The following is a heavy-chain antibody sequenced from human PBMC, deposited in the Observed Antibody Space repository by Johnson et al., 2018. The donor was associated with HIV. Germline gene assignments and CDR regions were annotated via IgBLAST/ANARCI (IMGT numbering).Heavy chain of an antibody. J-gene: IGHJ3*01. Sequence: VQLVESGGGVVQPGGSPRLSCAASGLTVSSNYMSWVRQAPGNGLEWASIIYSGGTTYYADSVKGRFTISRDNAKNSLYLQMNSRRAEDTAVYYCAREIGGSYYRDAFELWGQGPMVTVSS. D-gene: IGHD1-26*01. V-gene: IGHV3-66*01. CDR2: IYSGGTT. CDR1: GLTVSSNY. CDR3: AREIGGSYYRDAFEL.